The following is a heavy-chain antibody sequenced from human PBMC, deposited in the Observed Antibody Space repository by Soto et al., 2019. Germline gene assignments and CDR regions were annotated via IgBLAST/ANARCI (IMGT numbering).Heavy chain of an antibody. CDR1: GYPVTSYG. CDR3: ARDRGSGSKYYYYYGMDV. Sequence: XSVKVSFNASGYPVTSYGISLVRHPPGQGLEWMGWVSAYNGNTNYAQKLQGRVTMTTDTSTSTAYMELRSLRSDDTAVHYCARDRGSGSKYYYYYGMDVWGQGTTVTVSS. D-gene: IGHD3-10*01. V-gene: IGHV1-18*01. J-gene: IGHJ6*02. CDR2: VSAYNGNT.